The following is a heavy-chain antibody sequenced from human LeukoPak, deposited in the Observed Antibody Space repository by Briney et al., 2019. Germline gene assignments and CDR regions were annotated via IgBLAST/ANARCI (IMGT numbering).Heavy chain of an antibody. CDR2: ISSRSSDI. Sequence: PGGSLRLSCVASGFTFTTYTMNWVRQAPGKGLEWVSSISSRSSDIYYADSLKGRFTISRDNAKNSLYLQMNGLRAEDTAVYCCARVDYASGSYYWGQGTLVTVSS. J-gene: IGHJ4*02. CDR3: ARVDYASGSYY. V-gene: IGHV3-21*01. CDR1: GFTFTTYT. D-gene: IGHD3-10*01.